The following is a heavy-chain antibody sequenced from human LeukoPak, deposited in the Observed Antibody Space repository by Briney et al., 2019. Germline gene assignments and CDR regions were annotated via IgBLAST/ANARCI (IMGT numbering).Heavy chain of an antibody. CDR3: ARDLRGGDYEGTY. V-gene: IGHV3-30-3*01. D-gene: IGHD2-21*02. CDR2: ISSDGSNN. J-gene: IGHJ4*02. CDR1: GFTFSSYA. Sequence: GGSLRLSCAASGFTFSSYARHWVRPAPGKGLEWVAVISSDGSNNDYAESVKGRFTISRDNSKNTLYLQMDSLRAEDTAVYYCARDLRGGDYEGTYWGQGTLVSVSS.